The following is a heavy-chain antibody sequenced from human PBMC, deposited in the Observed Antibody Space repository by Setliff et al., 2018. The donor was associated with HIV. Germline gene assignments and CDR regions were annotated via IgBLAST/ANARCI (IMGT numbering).Heavy chain of an antibody. CDR3: ARVPGYSSGSSYMEV. CDR2: INHSGNT. J-gene: IGHJ6*03. CDR1: GGSFSGYY. V-gene: IGHV4-34*01. Sequence: SETLSLTCAVYGGSFSGYYWSWIRQPPGKGLEWIGEINHSGNTNYNPSLKSRLIISVDTSKKQFSLKRRSVTAADTAIYYCARVPGYSSGSSYMEVWGKGTTVTSP. D-gene: IGHD6-19*01.